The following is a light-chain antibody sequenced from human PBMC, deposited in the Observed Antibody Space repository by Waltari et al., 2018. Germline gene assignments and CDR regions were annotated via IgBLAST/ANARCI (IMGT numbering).Light chain of an antibody. J-gene: IGKJ4*01. Sequence: DIQLTQSPSSLSASVGDRVTITCRASQAISSYLAWFQQIPGKAPRLLIYQASRLQSGVPSMFGGSGSGTEFTLTISSLQPEDFAIYYCQQRYSYPLTFGGGTKVDIK. CDR2: QAS. CDR3: QQRYSYPLT. V-gene: IGKV1-9*01. CDR1: QAISSY.